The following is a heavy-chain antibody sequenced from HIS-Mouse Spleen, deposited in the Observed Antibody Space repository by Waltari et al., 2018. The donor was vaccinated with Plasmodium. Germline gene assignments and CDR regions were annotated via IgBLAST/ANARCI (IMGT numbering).Heavy chain of an antibody. CDR1: GGSFSGYY. D-gene: IGHD2-15*01. Sequence: QVQLQQWGAGLLKPSETLSLTCAVSGGSFSGYYWSWIRQPPGKGLEWIGEINHSGSTNYNPSLKSRVTISVDTSKNQFSLKLSSVTAADTAVYYCARGVGYCSGGSCDHYFDYWGQGTLVTGS. CDR2: INHSGST. CDR3: ARGVGYCSGGSCDHYFDY. J-gene: IGHJ4*02. V-gene: IGHV4-34*01.